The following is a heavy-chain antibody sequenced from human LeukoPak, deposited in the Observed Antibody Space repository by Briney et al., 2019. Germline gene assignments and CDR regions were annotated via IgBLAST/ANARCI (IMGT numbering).Heavy chain of an antibody. CDR1: GGSISSSSYY. CDR2: IYYSGST. Sequence: SETLSLTCTVSGGSISSSSYYWGWIRQPPGKGLEWIGSIYYSGSTYYNPSLKSRVTTSVDTSKNQFSLKLSSVTAADTAVYYCARTMVRGVIRVNNWFDPWGQGTLVTVSS. D-gene: IGHD3-10*01. CDR3: ARTMVRGVIRVNNWFDP. J-gene: IGHJ5*02. V-gene: IGHV4-39*07.